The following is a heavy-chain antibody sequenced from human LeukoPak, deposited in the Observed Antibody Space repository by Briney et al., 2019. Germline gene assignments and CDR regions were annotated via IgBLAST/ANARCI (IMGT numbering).Heavy chain of an antibody. D-gene: IGHD3-9*01. CDR2: IKADGSGT. CDR3: ARLVNRAFDV. V-gene: IGHV3-7*05. J-gene: IGHJ3*01. CDR1: GFTFSNYW. Sequence: GGSLRLSCAASGFTFSNYWMSWVRQAPGKGLEWVANIKADGSGTSYVDSVKGRLTISRDNAKNSLDLQMNSLRAEDTAVYYCARLVNRAFDVWGQGTMVIVSS.